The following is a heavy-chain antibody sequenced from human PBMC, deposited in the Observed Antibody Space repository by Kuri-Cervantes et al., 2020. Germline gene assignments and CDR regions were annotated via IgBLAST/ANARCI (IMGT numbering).Heavy chain of an antibody. CDR1: GFTFSSYA. Sequence: GESLKISCAASGFTFSSYAMSWVRQAPGKGLEWVSAISGSGGSIYYADSVKGRFTISRDNAKNSLYLQMNSLRDEDTAIYYCARDFGFSYYFLDYWGPGTLVTVSS. CDR3: ARDFGFSYYFLDY. D-gene: IGHD3-10*01. V-gene: IGHV3-23*01. CDR2: ISGSGGSI. J-gene: IGHJ4*02.